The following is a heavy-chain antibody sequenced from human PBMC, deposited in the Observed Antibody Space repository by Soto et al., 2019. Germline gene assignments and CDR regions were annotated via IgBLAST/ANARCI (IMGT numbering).Heavy chain of an antibody. J-gene: IGHJ4*02. CDR3: AKGIFSSWYEGVHY. V-gene: IGHV3-23*01. D-gene: IGHD6-13*01. CDR1: GFTFSSYA. Sequence: GGSLRLSCAASGFTFSSYAMNWVRQAPGKGLEWVSAISGSGGSTYYADSVKGRFTISRDISKKTLYLQMNSLRAEDTAVYYCAKGIFSSWYEGVHYWGQGTLVTVSS. CDR2: ISGSGGST.